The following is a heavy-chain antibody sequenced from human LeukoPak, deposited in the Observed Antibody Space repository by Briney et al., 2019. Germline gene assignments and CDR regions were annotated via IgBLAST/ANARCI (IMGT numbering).Heavy chain of an antibody. CDR2: IYYSGST. CDR1: GGSISSSSYY. Sequence: PSETLSLTCTVSGGSISSSSYYWGWIRQPPGKGLEWIGSIYYSGSTYYNPSLKSRVTISVDTSKNRISLKLISVTAADTAVYSCARHAIDSSGYYLDYFDYWGRGTLVTVSS. J-gene: IGHJ4*02. V-gene: IGHV4-39*01. D-gene: IGHD3-22*01. CDR3: ARHAIDSSGYYLDYFDY.